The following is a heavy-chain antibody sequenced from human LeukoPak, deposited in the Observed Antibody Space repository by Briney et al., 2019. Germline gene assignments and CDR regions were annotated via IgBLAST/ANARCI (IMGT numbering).Heavy chain of an antibody. D-gene: IGHD6-19*01. CDR3: ARAAVAGQGNYFDY. CDR2: INHSGST. CDR1: GGTFSGYY. Sequence: SETLSLTCAVYGGTFSGYYWSWIRQPPGKGLEWIGEINHSGSTNYNSSLKSRVTISVDTSKNQFSLKLSSVTAADTAVYYCARAAVAGQGNYFDYWGQGTLVTVSS. J-gene: IGHJ4*02. V-gene: IGHV4-34*01.